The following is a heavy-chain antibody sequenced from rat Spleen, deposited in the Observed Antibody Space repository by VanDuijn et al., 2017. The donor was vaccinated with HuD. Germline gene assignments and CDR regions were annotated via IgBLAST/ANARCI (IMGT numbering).Heavy chain of an antibody. Sequence: EVQLVESGGGLVQPGRSLKLSCAASGFTFSNYYMAWVRQAPTKGLEWVAYINTGGGNTYYRDSVKGRFTISRDNAKSTLYLQMDSLRSEDTATYYCARHPQLGTFWYFDFWGPGTMVTVSS. CDR3: ARHPQLGTFWYFDF. CDR2: INTGGGNT. J-gene: IGHJ1*01. V-gene: IGHV5-25*01. CDR1: GFTFSNYY. D-gene: IGHD3-4*01.